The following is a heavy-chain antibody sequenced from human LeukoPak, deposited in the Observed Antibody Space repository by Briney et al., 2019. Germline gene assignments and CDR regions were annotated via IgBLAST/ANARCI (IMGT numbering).Heavy chain of an antibody. Sequence: TSETLSLTCTVSGGSISSYYWSWIRQPAGKGLEWIGRIYTSGSTNYNPSLKSRVTMSVDTSKNQFSLKLSSVTAADTAVYYCARESGYSSSWTYYYYYGMDVWGQGTAVTVSS. D-gene: IGHD6-13*01. CDR2: IYTSGST. J-gene: IGHJ6*02. CDR3: ARESGYSSSWTYYYYYGMDV. V-gene: IGHV4-4*07. CDR1: GGSISSYY.